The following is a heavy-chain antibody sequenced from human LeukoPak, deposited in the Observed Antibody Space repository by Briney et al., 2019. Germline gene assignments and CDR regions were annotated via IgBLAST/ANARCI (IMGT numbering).Heavy chain of an antibody. CDR2: IKQDGSEK. D-gene: IGHD3-16*01. Sequence: GGSLRLSCAASGFTFSSNWMSWVRQARGKGLEWVANIKQDGSEKYYVDSVKGRFTISRDNAKNSLYLQMSSLRAEDTAVYYCARGGSRYDYWGQGTLVTVSS. CDR1: GFTFSSNW. V-gene: IGHV3-7*03. CDR3: ARGGSRYDY. J-gene: IGHJ4*02.